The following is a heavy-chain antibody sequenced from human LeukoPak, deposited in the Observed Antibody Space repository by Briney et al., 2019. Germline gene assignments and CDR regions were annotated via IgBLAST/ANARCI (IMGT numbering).Heavy chain of an antibody. CDR2: INAGNGNT. CDR1: GYTFTSYA. V-gene: IGHV1-3*01. CDR3: ARDWVADSSGWYTYDAFDI. Sequence: ASVKVSCKASGYTFTSYAMHWVRQAPGQRLEWMGWINAGNGNTKYSQKFQGRVTITRDTSASTAYMELSSLRSEDTAMYYCARDWVADSSGWYTYDAFDIWGQGTMVTVSS. J-gene: IGHJ3*02. D-gene: IGHD6-19*01.